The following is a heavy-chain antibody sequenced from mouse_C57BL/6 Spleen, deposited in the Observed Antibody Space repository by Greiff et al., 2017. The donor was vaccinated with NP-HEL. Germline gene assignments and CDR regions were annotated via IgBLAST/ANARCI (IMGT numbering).Heavy chain of an antibody. CDR2: IDPEDGET. J-gene: IGHJ4*01. Sequence: VQLQQSGAELVKPGASVKLSCTASGFNIKDYYMHWVKQRTEQGLEWIGRIDPEDGETKYAPKFQGKATLTADTSSNTAYLQLSSLTSEDTSVYYCARDVYFAMDYWGQRTSVSVSS. D-gene: IGHD2-3*01. CDR3: ARDVYFAMDY. CDR1: GFNIKDYY. V-gene: IGHV14-2*01.